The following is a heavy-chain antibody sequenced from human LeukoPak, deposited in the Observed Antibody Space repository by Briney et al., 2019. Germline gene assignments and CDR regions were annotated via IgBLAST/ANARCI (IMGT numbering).Heavy chain of an antibody. V-gene: IGHV4-61*02. CDR1: GGSISSSSYY. J-gene: IGHJ4*02. D-gene: IGHD2-2*01. Sequence: SETLSLTCTVSGGSISSSSYYWSWIRQPAGKGLEWIGRIYTSGSTNYNPSLKSRVTMSVDTSKNQFSLKLSSVTAADTAVYYCARVGCSSTSCPYYFDYWGQGTLVTVSS. CDR3: ARVGCSSTSCPYYFDY. CDR2: IYTSGST.